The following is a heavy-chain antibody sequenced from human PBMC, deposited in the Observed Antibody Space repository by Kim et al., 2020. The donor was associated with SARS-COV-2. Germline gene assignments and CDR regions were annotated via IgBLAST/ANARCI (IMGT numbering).Heavy chain of an antibody. J-gene: IGHJ4*02. CDR1: GFTFSSHG. CDR3: ARVRDYGGELLEPFAY. D-gene: IGHD1-26*01. CDR2: ISNDGTNK. V-gene: IGHV3-30*03. Sequence: GGSLRLSCAASGFTFSSHGMHWVRQAPGKGLEWVALISNDGTNKYYVDSVKGRFTISRDNSKNTLYLEMNSLRAEDTAVYYCARVRDYGGELLEPFAYWGQGTLVTVSS.